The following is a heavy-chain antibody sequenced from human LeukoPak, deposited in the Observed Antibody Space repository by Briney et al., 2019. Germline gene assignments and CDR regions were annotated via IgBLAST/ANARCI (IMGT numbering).Heavy chain of an antibody. J-gene: IGHJ4*02. V-gene: IGHV4-61*09. CDR1: GGSISSGSYY. CDR2: IYTSGST. D-gene: IGHD2-2*01. Sequence: SQTLSLTCTVSGGSISSGSYYWSWIRQPAGKGLEWIGHIYTSGSTNYNPSLKSRVTISVDTSKNQFSLKLSSVTAADTAVYYCARDKLGYCSSTSCATRGFDYWGQGTLVTVSS. CDR3: ARDKLGYCSSTSCATRGFDY.